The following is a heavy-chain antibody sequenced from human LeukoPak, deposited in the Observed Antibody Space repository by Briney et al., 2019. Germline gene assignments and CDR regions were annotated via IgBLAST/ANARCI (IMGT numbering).Heavy chain of an antibody. CDR3: AREDSSGWSRWFDP. CDR2: ISGSGGST. V-gene: IGHV3-23*01. CDR1: GFTFSSYA. D-gene: IGHD6-19*01. J-gene: IGHJ5*02. Sequence: GGSLRLSCAASGFTFSSYAMSWVRQAPGKGLEWVSAISGSGGSTYYADSVKGRFTISRDNSKNTLYLQMGSLRAEDMAVYYCAREDSSGWSRWFDPWGQGTLVTVSS.